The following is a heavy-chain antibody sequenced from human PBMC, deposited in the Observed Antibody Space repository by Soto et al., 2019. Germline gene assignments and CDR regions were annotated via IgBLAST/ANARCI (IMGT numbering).Heavy chain of an antibody. CDR2: INPNSGGT. CDR1: GYTFTSYY. CDR3: ASPLLVRGVIITPSYYYGMDV. V-gene: IGHV1-2*02. D-gene: IGHD3-10*01. Sequence: ASVKVSCKASGYTFTSYYMHWVRQAPGQGLEWMGWINPNSGGTNYAQKFQGRVTMTRDTSISTAYMELSRLRSDDTAVYYCASPLLVRGVIITPSYYYGMDVWGQGTTVTVSS. J-gene: IGHJ6*02.